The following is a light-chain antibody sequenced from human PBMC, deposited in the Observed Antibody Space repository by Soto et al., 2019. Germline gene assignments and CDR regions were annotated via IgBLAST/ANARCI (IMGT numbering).Light chain of an antibody. CDR3: QSYDNSLSGSWV. CDR1: SSNIGAGYD. Sequence: QSVLTQPPSVSGAPGQRVTISCTGSSSNIGAGYDVNWYQQLPGTAPKLLMYGNSNRPSGVPDRFSGSKSGTSASLAITGLQAEDEADYYCQSYDNSLSGSWVFGGGTKLTVL. J-gene: IGLJ3*02. V-gene: IGLV1-40*01. CDR2: GNS.